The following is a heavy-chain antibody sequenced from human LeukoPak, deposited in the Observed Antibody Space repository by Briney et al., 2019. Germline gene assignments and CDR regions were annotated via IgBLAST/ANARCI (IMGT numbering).Heavy chain of an antibody. CDR1: GFTFSSYS. J-gene: IGHJ2*01. CDR3: ARVGVAAAGTPSYWYFDL. D-gene: IGHD6-13*01. CDR2: ISSSSSTI. V-gene: IGHV3-48*04. Sequence: GGSLRLSCAASGFTFSSYSMNWVRQAPGKGLEWVSYISSSSSTIYYADSVKGRFTISRDNAKNSLYLQMNSLRAEDTAVYYCARVGVAAAGTPSYWYFDLWGRGTLVTVSS.